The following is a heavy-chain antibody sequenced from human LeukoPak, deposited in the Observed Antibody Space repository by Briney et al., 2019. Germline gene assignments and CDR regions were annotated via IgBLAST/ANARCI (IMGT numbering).Heavy chain of an antibody. CDR3: ARGRGIAVAGTDY. J-gene: IGHJ4*02. V-gene: IGHV3-33*01. D-gene: IGHD6-19*01. CDR1: GFTFSSYG. CDR2: IWYDGSNQ. Sequence: GGSLRLSCAASGFTFSSYGMHWVRQAPGKGLEWVAVIWYDGSNQDYADSVKGRFTIFRDNTKNTLYLQMNSLRAEDTAVYYCARGRGIAVAGTDYWGQGTLGTVSS.